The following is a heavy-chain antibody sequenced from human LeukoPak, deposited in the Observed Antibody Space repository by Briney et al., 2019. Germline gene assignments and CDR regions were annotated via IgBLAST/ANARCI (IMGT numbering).Heavy chain of an antibody. Sequence: ASVKVSCKASGYTYTGYYMHWVRQAPGLPLEWMGWINPNSGGTNYAQKFQGRVTMTRDTSISTAYMELSRLRSDDTAVYYCAREGGGRTMIVLNWFDPWGQGTLVTVSS. CDR3: AREGGGRTMIVLNWFDP. V-gene: IGHV1-2*02. D-gene: IGHD3-22*01. J-gene: IGHJ5*02. CDR1: GYTYTGYY. CDR2: INPNSGGT.